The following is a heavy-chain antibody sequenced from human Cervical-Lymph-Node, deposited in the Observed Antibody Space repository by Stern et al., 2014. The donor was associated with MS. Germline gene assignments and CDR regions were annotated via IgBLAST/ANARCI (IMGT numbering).Heavy chain of an antibody. CDR3: ARQRYGGDPMFDL. CDR1: GGSVYSYY. Sequence: QVQLQQWGPGLVKPSETLSLTCTVSGGSVYSYYWDWIRQPPGKGLEWLGNIYYTGTTNYNPSLQSRVTLSLDTSKNQLSLKLTSVTAADTAVYFCARQRYGGDPMFDLWGQGTPVTVSS. D-gene: IGHD4-23*01. V-gene: IGHV4-59*02. J-gene: IGHJ5*02. CDR2: IYYTGTT.